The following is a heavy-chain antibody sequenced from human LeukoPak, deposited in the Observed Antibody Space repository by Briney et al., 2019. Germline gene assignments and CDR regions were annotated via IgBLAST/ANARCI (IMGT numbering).Heavy chain of an antibody. CDR1: GFTFSSYA. D-gene: IGHD3-3*01. J-gene: IGHJ4*01. Sequence: GGSLRLSCAASGFTFSSYAMHWVRQAPGKGLEYVSAISSNGGSTYYANSVKGRFTISRDNSKNTLYLQMGSLRAEDMAVYYCARVRYDFWSGYPFDYWGQGTLVTVSS. V-gene: IGHV3-64*01. CDR3: ARVRYDFWSGYPFDY. CDR2: ISSNGGST.